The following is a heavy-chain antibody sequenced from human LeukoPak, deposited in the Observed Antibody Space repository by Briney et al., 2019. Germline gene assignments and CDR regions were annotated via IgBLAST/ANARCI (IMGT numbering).Heavy chain of an antibody. Sequence: ASVKVSCKASGGTFSSYAISWVRQAPGQGLEWMGRISPNSGGTNYAQKFQGRVTMTRDTSISTAYMELSRLRSDDTAAYYCARDYCSGGSCYSYYFDYWGQGTLVTVSS. V-gene: IGHV1-2*06. CDR2: ISPNSGGT. CDR1: GGTFSSYA. D-gene: IGHD2-15*01. J-gene: IGHJ4*02. CDR3: ARDYCSGGSCYSYYFDY.